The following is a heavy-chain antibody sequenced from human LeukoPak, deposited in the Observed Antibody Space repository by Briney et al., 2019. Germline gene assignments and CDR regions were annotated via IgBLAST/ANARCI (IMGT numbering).Heavy chain of an antibody. CDR2: IIPIFGTQ. V-gene: IGHV1-69*05. CDR1: GGTLNSFA. D-gene: IGHD1-7*01. Sequence: SVKVSCKASGGTLNSFAISWVRQAPGQGLEWMGRIIPIFGTQNYAQKFQGRVTFTTDESTSTAHMELSSLRSEDTAVYYCARGDWNYREGSRTIDYWGQGTLVTV. CDR3: ARGDWNYREGSRTIDY. J-gene: IGHJ4*02.